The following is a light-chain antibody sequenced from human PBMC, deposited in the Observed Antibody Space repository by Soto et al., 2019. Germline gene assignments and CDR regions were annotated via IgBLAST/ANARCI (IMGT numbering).Light chain of an antibody. Sequence: DIQMTQSPSTLSASVGDRVTITCRARQNIVNWLAWYQQKPGKAPNLLIYKTSTLQRGVPSRFSGSGSGTEFTLTISSLQPDDFATYYYQQYDSHPMYTFGQGTKVDIK. CDR3: QQYDSHPMYT. J-gene: IGKJ2*01. CDR2: KTS. V-gene: IGKV1-5*03. CDR1: QNIVNW.